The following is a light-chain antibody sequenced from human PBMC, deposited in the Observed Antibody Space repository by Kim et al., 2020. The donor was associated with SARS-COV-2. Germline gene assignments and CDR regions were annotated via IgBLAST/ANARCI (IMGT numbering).Light chain of an antibody. J-gene: IGLJ2*01. CDR1: SGHSNYL. V-gene: IGLV4-60*03. Sequence: ASLTCALSSGHSNYLIAGPQQQPGTAPRYLIGLHGRGGDYNEGSGVPDRFSGSISGAVRYLTSSNLQSEDEADYYCETWDSNIRVFGGGTQLTVL. CDR3: ETWDSNIRV. CDR2: LHGRGGDY.